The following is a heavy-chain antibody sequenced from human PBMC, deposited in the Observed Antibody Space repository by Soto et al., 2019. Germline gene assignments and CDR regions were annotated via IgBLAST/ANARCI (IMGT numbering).Heavy chain of an antibody. CDR1: GCTFTGYY. Sequence: SVKVSCKASGCTFTGYYMHWVRQAPGQGLEWMGRIIPILGIANYAQKFQGRVTITADKSTSTAYMELSSLRSEDTAVYYCASPDYQSLWGQGTLVTVSS. V-gene: IGHV1-69*02. CDR3: ASPDYQSL. J-gene: IGHJ4*02. CDR2: IIPILGIA. D-gene: IGHD3-10*01.